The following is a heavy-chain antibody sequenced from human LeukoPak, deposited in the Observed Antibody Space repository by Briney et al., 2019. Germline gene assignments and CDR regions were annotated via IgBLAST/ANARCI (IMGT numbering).Heavy chain of an antibody. V-gene: IGHV1-46*01. CDR2: INPSGGST. CDR1: GYTFTSYY. J-gene: IGHJ5*02. D-gene: IGHD2-2*01. Sequence: ASVKVSCKASGYTFTSYYMHWVRQAPGQGLEWMGIINPSGGSTSYAQKFQGRVTMTRDTSTSTVYMELSSLRSEDTAVHYCARGCSSTSCRYNWFDPWGQGTLVTVSS. CDR3: ARGCSSTSCRYNWFDP.